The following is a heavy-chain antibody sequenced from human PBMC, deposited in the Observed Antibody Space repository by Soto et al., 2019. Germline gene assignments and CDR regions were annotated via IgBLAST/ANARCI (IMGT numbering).Heavy chain of an antibody. J-gene: IGHJ6*02. Sequence: EVQLVESGGGLVQPGGSLRLSCAASGFTVSSNYMSWVRQAPGKGLEWVSVIYSGGSTYYADSVKGRFTISRHNSKNTLYLQMNSLRAEDTAVYYCARDPSYDSSGYLASHGMDVWGQGATVTVSS. D-gene: IGHD3-22*01. CDR1: GFTVSSNY. CDR3: ARDPSYDSSGYLASHGMDV. V-gene: IGHV3-53*04. CDR2: IYSGGST.